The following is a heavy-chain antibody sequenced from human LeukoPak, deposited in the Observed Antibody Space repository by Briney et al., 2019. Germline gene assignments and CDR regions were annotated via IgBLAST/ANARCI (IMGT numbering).Heavy chain of an antibody. V-gene: IGHV1-18*04. D-gene: IGHD4-17*01. Sequence: SVKVSCKASGYTFTSYGISWVRQAPGQGLEWMGLISAYNGNTNYAQKLQGRVTMTTDTSTSTAYMELRSLRSDDTAVYYCARNDYGDRAVAFDIWGQGTMVTVSS. CDR1: GYTFTSYG. J-gene: IGHJ3*02. CDR3: ARNDYGDRAVAFDI. CDR2: ISAYNGNT.